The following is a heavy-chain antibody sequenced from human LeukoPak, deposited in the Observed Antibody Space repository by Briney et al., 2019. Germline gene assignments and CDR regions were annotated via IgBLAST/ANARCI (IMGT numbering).Heavy chain of an antibody. CDR2: INSGGRT. CDR1: GFTVSSNY. Sequence: QSGGSLRLSCAASGFTVSSNYMSWVRQAPGKGLEWVSVINSGGRTYYADSVKGRFTISRDDSENTLYLQMNSLRADDTAVYYCARGEHGSSPRDRYFDLWGRGTLVTVSS. CDR3: ARGEHGSSPRDRYFDL. D-gene: IGHD6-6*01. J-gene: IGHJ2*01. V-gene: IGHV3-53*01.